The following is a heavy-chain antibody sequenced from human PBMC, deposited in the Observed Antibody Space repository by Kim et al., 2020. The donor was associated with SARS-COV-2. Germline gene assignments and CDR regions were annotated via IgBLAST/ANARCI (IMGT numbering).Heavy chain of an antibody. J-gene: IGHJ5*01. CDR2: ISYTGDT. Sequence: SETLSLTCSVSSGSITRYYWNWVRQPPGKGLEWIGFISYTGDTNNNPSPKGRVTASIDKSRNQASLNLWSVTPADTGGYYFAGSSRWETSLLDSW. CDR3: AGSSRWETSLLDS. D-gene: IGHD2-2*01. V-gene: IGHV4-59*08. CDR1: SGSITRYY.